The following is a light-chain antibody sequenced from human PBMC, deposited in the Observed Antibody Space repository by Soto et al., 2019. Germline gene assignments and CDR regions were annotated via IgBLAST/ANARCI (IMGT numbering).Light chain of an antibody. Sequence: EIVLTQSPATLSLSPGERATLSCRASQSVSSNYLAWYQQKPGQAPRLLIYGASNRATGIPDRFSGSGSGTDFTLTISRLEPDDFATYYCQQYYSYSTFGQGTKVDIK. CDR3: QQYYSYST. V-gene: IGKV3-20*01. J-gene: IGKJ1*01. CDR1: QSVSSNY. CDR2: GAS.